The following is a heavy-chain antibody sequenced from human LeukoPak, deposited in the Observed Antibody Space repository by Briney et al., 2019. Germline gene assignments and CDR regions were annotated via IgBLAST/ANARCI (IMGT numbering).Heavy chain of an antibody. V-gene: IGHV1-18*01. CDR1: GYTFTSYG. Sequence: ASVKVYCKASGYTFTSYGISWVRQAPGQGLEWMGWISAYNGNTNYAQKLQGRVTMTTDTSTSTAYMELRSLRSDDTAVYYCARSSTYYYDSSGYDYWGQGTLVTVSS. CDR3: ARSSTYYYDSSGYDY. D-gene: IGHD3-22*01. J-gene: IGHJ4*02. CDR2: ISAYNGNT.